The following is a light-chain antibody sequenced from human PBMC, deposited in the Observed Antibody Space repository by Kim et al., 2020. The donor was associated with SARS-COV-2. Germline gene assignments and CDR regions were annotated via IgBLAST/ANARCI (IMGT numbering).Light chain of an antibody. J-gene: IGKJ5*01. CDR2: GAT. CDR3: QQTYSA. V-gene: IGKV1-39*01. CDR1: QNIGNY. Sequence: DIQMTQSPSSLSASVGDRVTITCRASQNIGNYLNWYQQKPRKAPKLLIYGATSLQSGVPSRFSGSGSGTDFTLTINTLQPEDFATYYCQQTYSAFGQGTRLEIK.